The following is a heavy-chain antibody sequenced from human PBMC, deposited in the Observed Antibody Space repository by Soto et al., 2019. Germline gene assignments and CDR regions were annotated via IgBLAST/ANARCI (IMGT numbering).Heavy chain of an antibody. V-gene: IGHV4-4*07. Sequence: PSETLSLTCTVSGGSISSYRWSWIRQPAGKGLEWIGRPNTYGNTHYNPSLKSRVTVSVDTSRNQFFLTLRSVTAADSAVYHCGRESGETWDYEASWGQGTPVTVLL. J-gene: IGHJ5*02. CDR2: PNTYGNT. CDR3: GRESGETWDYEAS. CDR1: GGSISSYR. D-gene: IGHD1-7*01.